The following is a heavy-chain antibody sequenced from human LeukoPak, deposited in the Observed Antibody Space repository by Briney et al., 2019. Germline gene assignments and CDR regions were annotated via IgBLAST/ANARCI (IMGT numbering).Heavy chain of an antibody. D-gene: IGHD3-22*01. Sequence: ASVKVSCTASGGTFSTYAISWVRQAPGQGLEWMGGIIPIFGTANYAQKFQGRVTITADESTSTAYMELSSLRSEDTAVYYCASIGSYYDSSGYRDYWGQGTLVTVSS. CDR1: GGTFSTYA. J-gene: IGHJ4*02. CDR3: ASIGSYYDSSGYRDY. CDR2: IIPIFGTA. V-gene: IGHV1-69*13.